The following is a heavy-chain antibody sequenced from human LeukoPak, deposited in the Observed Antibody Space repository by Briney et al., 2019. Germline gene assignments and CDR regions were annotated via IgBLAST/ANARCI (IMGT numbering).Heavy chain of an antibody. CDR2: IYHSGGA. CDR1: GAPVSSYY. CDR3: ARGRGSGNYYKSVLED. D-gene: IGHD3-10*01. V-gene: IGHV4-59*02. J-gene: IGHJ4*02. Sequence: SETLSLTCSVSGAPVSSYYYNWIRLSPGKPLEWIGYIYHSGGANYNPSLSSRVTISVDTSKKHFSLRLKSVTAADTAVYYCARGRGSGNYYKSVLEDWGQGTLVTVSA.